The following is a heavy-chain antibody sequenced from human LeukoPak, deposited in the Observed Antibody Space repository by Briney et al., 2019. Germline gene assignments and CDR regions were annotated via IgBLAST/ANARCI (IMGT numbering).Heavy chain of an antibody. CDR2: ISGSGGST. D-gene: IGHD5-18*01. CDR3: ARDLGGYSYALNWFDP. J-gene: IGHJ5*02. V-gene: IGHV3-23*01. CDR1: GFTFSSYA. Sequence: HLGGSLRLSCVVSGFTFSSYAMSWVRQAPGKGLEWVSGISGSGGSTYYADSVKGRFTISRDNTKNTLYLQMNSLRAEDTAVYYCARDLGGYSYALNWFDPWGQGTLVTVSS.